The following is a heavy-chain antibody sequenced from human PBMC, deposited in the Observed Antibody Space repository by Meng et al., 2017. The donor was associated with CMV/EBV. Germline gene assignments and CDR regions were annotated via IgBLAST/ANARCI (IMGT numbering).Heavy chain of an antibody. CDR2: IYYSGST. V-gene: IGHV4-39*07. J-gene: IGHJ4*02. CDR1: GGSISSSSYY. CDR3: ARDSAVAGVVDY. D-gene: IGHD6-19*01. Sequence: QLQLQESGPGLVKPSETLSLTCTVSGGSISSSSYYWGWICQPPGKGLEWIGSIYYSGSTYYNPSLKSRVTISVDTSKNQFSLKLSSVTAADTAVYYCARDSAVAGVVDYWGQGTLVTVSS.